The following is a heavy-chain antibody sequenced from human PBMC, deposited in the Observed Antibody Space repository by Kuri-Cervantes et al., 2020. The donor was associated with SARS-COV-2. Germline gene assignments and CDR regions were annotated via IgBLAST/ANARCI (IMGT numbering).Heavy chain of an antibody. D-gene: IGHD3-3*01. CDR3: ARSEAARVLRFLEWFVLRAFDI. CDR2: IIPIFGTA. V-gene: IGHV1-69*05. J-gene: IGHJ3*02. CDR1: GGTFSSYA. Sequence: SVKVSCKASGGTFSSYAISWVRQAPGQGLEWMGGIIPIFGTANYAQKFQGRVTITTDEPTSTAYMELSSLRSEDTAVYYCARSEAARVLRFLEWFVLRAFDIWGQGTMVTVSS.